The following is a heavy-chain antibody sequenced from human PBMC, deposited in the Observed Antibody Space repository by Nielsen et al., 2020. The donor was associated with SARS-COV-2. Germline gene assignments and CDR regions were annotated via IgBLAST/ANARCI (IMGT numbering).Heavy chain of an antibody. CDR1: GFTFSSYE. CDR2: ISSSGSTI. CDR3: VAAAGNSYYYYGMDV. J-gene: IGHJ6*02. V-gene: IGHV3-48*03. D-gene: IGHD6-13*01. Sequence: GESLKISCAASGFTFSSYEMNWVRQAPGKGLEWVSYISSSGSTIYYADSVKGRFTISRDNAKNSLYLQMNSLRAEDTAVYYCVAAAGNSYYYYGMDVWGQGTTVTVSS.